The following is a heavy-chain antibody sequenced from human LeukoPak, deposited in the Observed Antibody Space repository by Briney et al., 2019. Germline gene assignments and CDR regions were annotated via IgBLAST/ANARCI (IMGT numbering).Heavy chain of an antibody. V-gene: IGHV3-30*04. CDR3: ARVGHILGAKLDY. D-gene: IGHD1-26*01. CDR2: VSYDGTDK. CDR1: GFTFSSYA. J-gene: IGHJ4*02. Sequence: GGSLRLSCAASGFTFSSYAIHWVRQAPGKGLEWVAGVSYDGTDKYYADSVKGRFSIARDNSKNTLFLQMNSLKPEDTAVFYCARVGHILGAKLDYWGQGTLVTVSS.